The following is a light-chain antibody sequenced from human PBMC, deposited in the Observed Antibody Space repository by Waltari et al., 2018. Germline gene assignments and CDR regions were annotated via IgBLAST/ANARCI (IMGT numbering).Light chain of an antibody. CDR2: GAS. V-gene: IGKV3-20*01. Sequence: EIVLTQSPGTLSLSTGERDTFSCRASQSVSRWLAWYQKKPGQPPRLLIYGASSRATGIPDRFSGSGSGTDFSLTISRLEPEDFAVYYCQKYGTLPATFGQGTRVEVK. CDR3: QKYGTLPAT. J-gene: IGKJ1*01. CDR1: QSVSRW.